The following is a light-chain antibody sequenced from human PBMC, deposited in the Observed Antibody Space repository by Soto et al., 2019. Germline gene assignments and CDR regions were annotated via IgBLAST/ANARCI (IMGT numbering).Light chain of an antibody. V-gene: IGLV1-51*01. Sequence: QSVLTQPPSVSAAPGQKVTISCSGSSSNIGNYRVSWFQQFPGTAPKLVIYDTDKRPSEIPDRFSGSKSGTSATLGITGLQTGDEADYYCGTWDYSLSSDVFGSGTKVTVL. CDR2: DTD. J-gene: IGLJ1*01. CDR3: GTWDYSLSSDV. CDR1: SSNIGNYR.